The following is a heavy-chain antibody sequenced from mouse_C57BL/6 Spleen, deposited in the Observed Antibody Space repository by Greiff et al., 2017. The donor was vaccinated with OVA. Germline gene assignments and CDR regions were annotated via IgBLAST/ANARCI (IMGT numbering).Heavy chain of an antibody. CDR3: ARGYYGSPYYIDY. D-gene: IGHD1-1*01. CDR2: IYPGNSDT. Sequence: VQLQQSGTVLARPGASVKLSCKTSGYTFTSYWMHWVKQRPGQGLEWIGAIYPGNSDTSYNQKFKGKATLTAGTSASTAYMELSSLTNEDTAVYDSARGYYGSPYYIDYWGQGTTLTVSS. J-gene: IGHJ2*01. V-gene: IGHV1-5*01. CDR1: GYTFTSYW.